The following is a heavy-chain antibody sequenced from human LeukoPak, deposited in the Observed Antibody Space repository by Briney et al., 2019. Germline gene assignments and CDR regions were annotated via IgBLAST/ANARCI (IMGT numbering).Heavy chain of an antibody. Sequence: PGGSLRLSCAASGFTFSSYAMHWVRQAPGKGLEWVAVISYDGSNKYYADSVKGRFTISRDNSKNTLYLQMNSLRAEDTAVYYCAREVWQQLVQSYFDYWGQGTLVTVSS. CDR3: AREVWQQLVQSYFDY. CDR2: ISYDGSNK. V-gene: IGHV3-30*04. D-gene: IGHD6-13*01. CDR1: GFTFSSYA. J-gene: IGHJ4*02.